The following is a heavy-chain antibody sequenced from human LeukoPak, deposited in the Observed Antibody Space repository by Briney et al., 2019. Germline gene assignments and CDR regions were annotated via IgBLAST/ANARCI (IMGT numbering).Heavy chain of an antibody. Sequence: SLRLSCSASGFTFNEYAMHWVRQAPGKGLEWVSSISWNSDSIAYADSVRGRFTISRDNAKSSLYLQMNSLRPGDTALYYCAKDKGIINGFYYFDSWGQGTLVAVSS. CDR2: ISWNSDSI. CDR1: GFTFNEYA. CDR3: AKDKGIINGFYYFDS. V-gene: IGHV3-9*01. J-gene: IGHJ4*02. D-gene: IGHD3-10*01.